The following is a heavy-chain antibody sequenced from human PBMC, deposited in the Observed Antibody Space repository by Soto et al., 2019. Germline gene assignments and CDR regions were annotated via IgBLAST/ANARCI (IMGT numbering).Heavy chain of an antibody. CDR3: ARAPPPYYDILTGYYNQNYYYYYMDV. CDR1: GGSFSGYY. D-gene: IGHD3-9*01. Sequence: SETLSLTCAVSGGSFSGYYWSWIRQPPGKGLEWIGEINHSGSTNYNPYLKSRVTISVDTSKNQFSLKLSSVTAADTAVYYCARAPPPYYDILTGYYNQNYYYYYMDVWGKGTTVTVSS. J-gene: IGHJ6*03. CDR2: INHSGST. V-gene: IGHV4-34*01.